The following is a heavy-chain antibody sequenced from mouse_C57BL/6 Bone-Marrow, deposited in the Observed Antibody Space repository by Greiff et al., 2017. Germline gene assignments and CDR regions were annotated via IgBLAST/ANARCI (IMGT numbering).Heavy chain of an antibody. CDR1: GFTFSDYG. J-gene: IGHJ3*01. Sequence: EVHLVESGGGLVKPGGSLKLSCAASGFTFSDYGMHWVRQAPEKGLEWVAYISSGSSTIYYADTVKGRFTISRDNAKNTLFMQMTSLRSEDTAMYYCARAFYGNYVAWLAYWGQGTLVTVSA. V-gene: IGHV5-17*01. CDR3: ARAFYGNYVAWLAY. CDR2: ISSGSSTI. D-gene: IGHD2-1*01.